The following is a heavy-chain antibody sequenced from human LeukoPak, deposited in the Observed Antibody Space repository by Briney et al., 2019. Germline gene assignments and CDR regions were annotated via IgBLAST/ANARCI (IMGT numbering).Heavy chain of an antibody. D-gene: IGHD3-22*01. V-gene: IGHV1-18*01. CDR3: ARSGDSKWFDP. CDR2: INPYDGYT. J-gene: IGHJ5*02. CDR1: GYAFTTQG. Sequence: ASVKVSCTASGYAFTTQGIAWVRQAPGQGLEWMGWINPYDGYTNYAQRLQARVTMTTDTSTNTAYMELRSLRSDDTAVYYCARSGDSKWFDPWGQGTLVTVSS.